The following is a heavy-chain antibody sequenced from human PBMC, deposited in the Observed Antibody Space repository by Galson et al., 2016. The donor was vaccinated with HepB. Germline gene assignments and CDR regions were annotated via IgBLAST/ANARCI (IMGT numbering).Heavy chain of an antibody. CDR1: GYSFSTYW. Sequence: QSGAEVKKPGESLKISCKGSGYSFSTYWIGWVRQMPGKGLEWMGIIYPGDSDSRYSPSFQGQVTISADKSIDIAYLQWSSLKASDTAIYYCARQGSDVTSWQIYGAFGMWGQGTMVTVSS. CDR2: IYPGDSDS. CDR3: ARQGSDVTSWQIYGAFGM. J-gene: IGHJ3*02. D-gene: IGHD2-2*01. V-gene: IGHV5-51*01.